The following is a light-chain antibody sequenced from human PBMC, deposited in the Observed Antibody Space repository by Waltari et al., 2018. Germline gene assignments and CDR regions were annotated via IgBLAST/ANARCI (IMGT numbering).Light chain of an antibody. CDR1: QTINNNF. J-gene: IGKJ4*01. Sequence: ILLTDSPDLLSSSPGQRATLSCRASQTINNNFLVWYQQKPGQAPRLLIHGASSRATGFPDRFSDSGSGTDFTLTISRLEPEDVAVYYCQQYDGSILTFGGGTKVEI. CDR3: QQYDGSILT. CDR2: GAS. V-gene: IGKV3-20*01.